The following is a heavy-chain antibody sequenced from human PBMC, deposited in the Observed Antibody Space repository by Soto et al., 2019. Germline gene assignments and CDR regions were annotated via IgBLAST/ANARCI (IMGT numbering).Heavy chain of an antibody. CDR3: TARLGYCTNGVCDESVFRGMDV. Sequence: GGSLRLSCAASGFTFSNAWMNWVRQAPGKGLEWVGRIKSKTDGGTTGYAAPVKGKLTISRDDSKNTLYLQMNSLKTEDTAVYYCTARLGYCTNGVCDESVFRGMDVWGQGTTVTVSS. J-gene: IGHJ6*02. CDR2: IKSKTDGGTT. CDR1: GFTFSNAW. V-gene: IGHV3-15*07. D-gene: IGHD2-8*01.